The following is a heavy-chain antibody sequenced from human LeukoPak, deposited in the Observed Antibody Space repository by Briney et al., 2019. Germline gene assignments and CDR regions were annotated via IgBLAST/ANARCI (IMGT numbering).Heavy chain of an antibody. V-gene: IGHV4-4*07. CDR3: ARAAGAYALDV. Sequence: PSATLSLTCIVSGGPISPYYWSWIRQPAGKGLEWIGRIYSTGSTNYNPSFKSRVTMSVDTSKNQFSLKVSSVTAADTAVYYCARAAGAYALDVWGQGITVTVSS. J-gene: IGHJ6*02. D-gene: IGHD7-27*01. CDR1: GGPISPYY. CDR2: IYSTGST.